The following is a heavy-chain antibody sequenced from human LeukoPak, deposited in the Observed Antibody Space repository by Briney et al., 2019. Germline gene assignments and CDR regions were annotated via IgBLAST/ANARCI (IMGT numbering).Heavy chain of an antibody. V-gene: IGHV3-13*05. D-gene: IGHD2-2*01. Sequence: GGSLRLSCAASGFTFSSYDMHWVRQATGKGLEWVSAIGTAGDPYYPGSVKGRFTISRENAKNSLYLQMNSLRAGDTAVYYCARGRYCSSTSCYGKNEFDYWAREPWSPSPQ. CDR3: ARGRYCSSTSCYGKNEFDY. CDR2: IGTAGDP. J-gene: IGHJ4*02. CDR1: GFTFSSYD.